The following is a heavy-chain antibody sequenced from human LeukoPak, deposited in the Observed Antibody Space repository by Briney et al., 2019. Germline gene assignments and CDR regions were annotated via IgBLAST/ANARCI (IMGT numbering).Heavy chain of an antibody. CDR2: IKRDGSEK. V-gene: IGHV3-7*03. J-gene: IGHJ4*02. Sequence: GGSLRLSCAASGFTFSNYRMSWVRQAPGKGLEWVANIKRDGSEKYYVDSVKGRLTISRDNAKNSLYLQMNSLRVEDTAVYYCARAKAAAVFSSDYWGQGTLVTVSS. CDR3: ARAKAAAVFSSDY. D-gene: IGHD6-13*01. CDR1: GFTFSNYR.